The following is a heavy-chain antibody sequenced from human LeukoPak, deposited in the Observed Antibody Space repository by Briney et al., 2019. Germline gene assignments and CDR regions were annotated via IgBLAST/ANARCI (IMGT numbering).Heavy chain of an antibody. CDR2: LYYSGSA. CDR1: GGSISSNNYY. V-gene: IGHV4-39*01. D-gene: IGHD1/OR15-1a*01. CDR3: ATTREGSMAYYYYYMDV. J-gene: IGHJ6*03. Sequence: SETLSLTCTVSGGSISSNNYYWGWIRQPPGKGLEWIGSLYYSGSAYYNPSLKSRVTISVDASKNQFSLKLSSVTAADTAVYYCATTREGSMAYYYYYMDVWGKGTTVTVSS.